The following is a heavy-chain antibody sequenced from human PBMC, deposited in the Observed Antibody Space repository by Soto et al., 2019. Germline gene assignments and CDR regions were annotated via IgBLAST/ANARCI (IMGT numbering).Heavy chain of an antibody. D-gene: IGHD3-3*01. V-gene: IGHV3-30-3*01. CDR2: ISSDGSGI. J-gene: IGHJ6*02. CDR1: GFNFRSYA. CDR3: ARGGTIFGVIPTPGGYYYYGMDV. Sequence: GGSLRLSCAASGFNFRSYAMHWVRQAPGKGLEWVAVISSDGSGIYYADSVKGRFTIYTDNSKNTLYLQMNSLRSEDTAVYYCARGGTIFGVIPTPGGYYYYGMDVWGQGTTVTVSS.